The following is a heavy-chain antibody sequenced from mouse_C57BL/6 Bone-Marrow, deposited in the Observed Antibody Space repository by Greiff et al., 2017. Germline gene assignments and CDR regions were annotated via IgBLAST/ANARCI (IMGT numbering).Heavy chain of an antibody. CDR2: IDPETGGT. V-gene: IGHV1-15*01. D-gene: IGHD2-4*01. CDR1: GYTFTDYE. Sequence: VQLQESGAELVRPGASVTLSCKASGYTFTDYEMHWVKQTPVHGLEWIGAIDPETGGTAYNQKFKGKAILTSDKSSSTAYMELRSLTYEDSAVYYCTRYEYFYYYAMDYWGQGTSVTVSS. CDR3: TRYEYFYYYAMDY. J-gene: IGHJ4*01.